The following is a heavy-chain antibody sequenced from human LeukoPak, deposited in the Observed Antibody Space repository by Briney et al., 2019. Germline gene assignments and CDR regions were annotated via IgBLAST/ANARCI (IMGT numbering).Heavy chain of an antibody. D-gene: IGHD3-3*01. CDR2: IKQDGSEK. V-gene: IGHV3-7*01. Sequence: GGSLRLSCAASGFTFSSYWMSWVRQAPGKGLEWVANIKQDGSEKYYVDSVKGRFTISRDNAKNSLYLQMNSLRAEDTAVYYCVRDLIFTLEWLQDYWGQGTLVTVSS. CDR3: VRDLIFTLEWLQDY. CDR1: GFTFSSYW. J-gene: IGHJ4*02.